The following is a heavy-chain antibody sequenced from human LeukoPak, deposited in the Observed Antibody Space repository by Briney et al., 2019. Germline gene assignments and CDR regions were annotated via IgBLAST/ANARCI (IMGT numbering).Heavy chain of an antibody. CDR1: GYTFTSYY. CDR2: INPSGGST. CDR3: ARVPTYYYYMDV. V-gene: IGHV1-46*01. J-gene: IGHJ6*03. Sequence: GASVKVSCKASGYTFTSYYMHWVRQAPGQGLEWMGIINPSGGSTSYAQKFQGRVTMTRDTSISTAYMELSRLRSDDTAVYYCARVPTYYYYMDVWGKGTTVTVSS.